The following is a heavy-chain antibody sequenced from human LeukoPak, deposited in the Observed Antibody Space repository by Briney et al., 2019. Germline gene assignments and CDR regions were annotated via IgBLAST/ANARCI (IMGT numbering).Heavy chain of an antibody. CDR2: MYYSGNT. CDR1: GYSISSGYY. Sequence: SETLSLTCTVSGYSISSGYYWGWIRQPPGKGLEWIGSMYYSGNTYYNPSLKTRVTISVDTSKNQFSLKLSSVTAADTAVYFCARDTGTYYYGSGTHDAFDMWGQGTLVTVSS. J-gene: IGHJ3*02. D-gene: IGHD3-10*01. V-gene: IGHV4-38-2*02. CDR3: ARDTGTYYYGSGTHDAFDM.